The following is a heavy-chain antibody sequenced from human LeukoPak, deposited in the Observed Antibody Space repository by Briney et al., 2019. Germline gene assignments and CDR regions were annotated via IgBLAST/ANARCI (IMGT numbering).Heavy chain of an antibody. J-gene: IGHJ4*02. D-gene: IGHD6-19*01. CDR1: GVSLSSGGYY. CDR3: ARLVQRSGWYGGLDY. CDR2: IYYSGST. V-gene: IGHV4-61*08. Sequence: SETLSLTCNISGVSLSSGGYYWSWIRQHPGKGLEWIGYIYYSGSTNYNPSLKSRVTISVDTSKNQFSLKLSSVTAADTAVYYCARLVQRSGWYGGLDYWGQGTLVTVSS.